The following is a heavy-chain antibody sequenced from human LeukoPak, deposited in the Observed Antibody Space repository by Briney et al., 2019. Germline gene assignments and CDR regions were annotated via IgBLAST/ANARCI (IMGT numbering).Heavy chain of an antibody. V-gene: IGHV1-46*01. CDR3: ARGAVVPADNYGMDV. CDR2: INPSAGST. CDR1: GYTFTAYY. Sequence: GASVKVSCKASGYTFTAYYMHWVRQAPGHGLEWMGIINPSAGSTTYAQKFQGRVAMTRDTSTSTVYMELSSLRSEDTAVYYCARGAVVPADNYGMDVWGQGTTVTVSS. J-gene: IGHJ6*02. D-gene: IGHD2-2*01.